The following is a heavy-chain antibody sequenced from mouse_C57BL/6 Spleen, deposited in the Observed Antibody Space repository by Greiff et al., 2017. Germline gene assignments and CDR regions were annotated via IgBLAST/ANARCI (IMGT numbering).Heavy chain of an antibody. Sequence: VQLQQSDAELVKPGASVKISCKASGYTFTGHSINWMKQRPGQGLEWIGYIYPSNGSTKYNEKFKGKATLTADKSSSTAYMQLNSLTSEDSAVYCCARPYSTVVAPYAMGDWGQGATVTVAS. CDR2: IYPSNGST. CDR3: ARPYSTVVAPYAMGD. V-gene: IGHV1-78*01. CDR1: GYTFTGHS. D-gene: IGHD1-1*01. J-gene: IGHJ4*01.